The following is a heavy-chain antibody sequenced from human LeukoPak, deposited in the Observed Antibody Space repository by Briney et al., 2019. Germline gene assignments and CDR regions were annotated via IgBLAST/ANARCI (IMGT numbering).Heavy chain of an antibody. J-gene: IGHJ4*02. V-gene: IGHV3-7*01. CDR3: ATERRGSSTYDGKEAFDF. CDR1: GVTFSNYW. CDR2: IKEDGGEK. Sequence: GGSLRLSCTASGVTFSNYWMSWVRRAPGKGLEWVANIKEDGGEKNYVDSVRGRFTITRDNSRNSLYLQVNSLRGEDAAVYYCATERRGSSTYDGKEAFDFWGQGTLVTVSS. D-gene: IGHD6-13*01.